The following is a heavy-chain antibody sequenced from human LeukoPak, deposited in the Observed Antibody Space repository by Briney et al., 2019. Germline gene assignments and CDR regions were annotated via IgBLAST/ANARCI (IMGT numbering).Heavy chain of an antibody. CDR1: GDSISSHY. D-gene: IGHD7-27*01. CDR2: IYYRGST. J-gene: IGHJ5*02. V-gene: IGHV4-59*11. CDR3: AKLEVGRFDP. Sequence: SETLSLTCTVSGDSISSHYWCWIRKPPGTGLEWLGDIYYRGSTTYNPSLKRRVSISLDTSRNQFSLNLSSVTAADTAVYYCAKLEVGRFDPGGQGTLVTVSS.